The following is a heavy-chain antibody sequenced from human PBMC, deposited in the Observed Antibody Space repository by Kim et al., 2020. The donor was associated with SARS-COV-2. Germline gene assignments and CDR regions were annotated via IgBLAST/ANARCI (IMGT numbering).Heavy chain of an antibody. Sequence: GGSLRLSCAASGFTFDDYAMHWVRQAPGKGLEWVSGISWNSGSIGYADSVKGRFTISRDNAKNSLYLQMNSLRAEDTALYYCATLRGSGSDYSYYYYYGMDVWGQGTTVTVSS. CDR3: ATLRGSGSDYSYYYYYGMDV. J-gene: IGHJ6*02. CDR2: ISWNSGSI. D-gene: IGHD3-10*01. V-gene: IGHV3-9*01. CDR1: GFTFDDYA.